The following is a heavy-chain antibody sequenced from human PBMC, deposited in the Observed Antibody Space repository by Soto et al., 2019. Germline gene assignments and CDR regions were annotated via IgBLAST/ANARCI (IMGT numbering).Heavy chain of an antibody. J-gene: IGHJ4*02. CDR1: GFTFSSYA. CDR2: ISGSGGST. CDR3: AKEGYDFWSGYYNFDY. D-gene: IGHD3-3*01. Sequence: EVQLLESGGGLVQPGGSLRLSCAASGFTFSSYAMSWVRQAPGKGLEWVSAISGSGGSTYYADSVKGRFTISRDNSKNQLYLQMNSLRDEDTAVYYCAKEGYDFWSGYYNFDYWGQGTLVTVSS. V-gene: IGHV3-23*01.